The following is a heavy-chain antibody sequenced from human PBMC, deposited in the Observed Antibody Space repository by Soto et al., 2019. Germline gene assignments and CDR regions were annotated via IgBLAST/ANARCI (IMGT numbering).Heavy chain of an antibody. CDR2: IKQDGSEK. CDR3: ARDYYDSSGYYPRFDY. J-gene: IGHJ4*02. Sequence: GGSLRLSCAASGFTLTSYWMSWVRQAPGKGLEWVANIKQDGSEKYYVDSVKGRFTISRDNAKNSLYLQMNSLRAEDTAVYYCARDYYDSSGYYPRFDYWGQGTLVTVSS. V-gene: IGHV3-7*04. D-gene: IGHD3-22*01. CDR1: GFTLTSYW.